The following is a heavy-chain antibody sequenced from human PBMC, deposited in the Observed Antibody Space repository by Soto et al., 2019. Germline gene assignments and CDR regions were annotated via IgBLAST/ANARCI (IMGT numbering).Heavy chain of an antibody. CDR3: TTTPYEYYYDSSGVNAYDI. J-gene: IGHJ3*02. Sequence: PGGSLRLSCAASGFTFINSWMNWVRQAPGKGLEWVGRIKSKTDGGTTDYAAPVKGRFTISRDDSKNTLYLQMNSLKTEDTAVYYCTTTPYEYYYDSSGVNAYDIWGQGTMVTVSS. CDR2: IKSKTDGGTT. CDR1: GFTFINSW. D-gene: IGHD3-22*01. V-gene: IGHV3-15*07.